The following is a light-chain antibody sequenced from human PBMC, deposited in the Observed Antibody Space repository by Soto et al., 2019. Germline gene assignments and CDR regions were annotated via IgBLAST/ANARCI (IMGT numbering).Light chain of an antibody. CDR3: QQYGSSPFA. Sequence: EIVLTQSPGTLSLSPGERATLSCRASQSVSSSYLAWYQQKPGQAPRLLIYGASSRATGLPDRFSGSGSGTDFTLTISRLEPEDCAVYYCQQYGSSPFAFGPGTKVDIK. V-gene: IGKV3-20*01. J-gene: IGKJ3*01. CDR1: QSVSSSY. CDR2: GAS.